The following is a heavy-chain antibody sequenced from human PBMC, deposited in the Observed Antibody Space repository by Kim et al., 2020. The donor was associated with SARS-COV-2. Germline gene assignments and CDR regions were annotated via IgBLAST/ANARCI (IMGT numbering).Heavy chain of an antibody. J-gene: IGHJ5*02. Sequence: SETLSLTCTVSGGSISSITYYWGWIRRPPGKGLEWIGSISYNGRSYYNPSLKSRVAISVDTSNDQFSLKLSAVTAADTALYYCVGHATKSTSWSGRLGNFFDPWGQGTPVTVSS. V-gene: IGHV4-39*01. CDR2: ISYNGRS. CDR3: VGHATKSTSWSGRLGNFFDP. CDR1: GGSISSITYY. D-gene: IGHD6-13*01.